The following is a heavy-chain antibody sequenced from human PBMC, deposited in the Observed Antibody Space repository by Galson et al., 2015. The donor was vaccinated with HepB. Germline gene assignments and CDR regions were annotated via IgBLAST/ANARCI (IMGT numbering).Heavy chain of an antibody. CDR2: ISGSGSHI. J-gene: IGHJ5*02. V-gene: IGHV3-11*04. Sequence: SLRLSCAASGFSLSDCYMSWIRQAPGKGLEWISYISGSGSHIYYSDSLKGRFTISRDNAKNSLYLQMNSLRAEDTAVYYCARARGNSVFRWFDPWGQGTLVTVSS. CDR3: ARARGNSVFRWFDP. CDR1: GFSLSDCY. D-gene: IGHD4-23*01.